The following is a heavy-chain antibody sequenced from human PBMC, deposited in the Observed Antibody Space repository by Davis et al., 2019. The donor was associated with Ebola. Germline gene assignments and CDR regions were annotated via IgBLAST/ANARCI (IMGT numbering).Heavy chain of an antibody. CDR1: GLSASPNY. V-gene: IGHV3-53*04. CDR3: ARGAWSIWDY. Sequence: GESLKISCAASGLSASPNYMSWIRQAPGKGLEWVSVLYPDGTTFYADSVKGRLTFSRHDSDNTLYLQMNSLGPEDAATYYCARGAWSIWDYWGRGTPVTVSS. J-gene: IGHJ4*02. CDR2: LYPDGTT. D-gene: IGHD3-16*01.